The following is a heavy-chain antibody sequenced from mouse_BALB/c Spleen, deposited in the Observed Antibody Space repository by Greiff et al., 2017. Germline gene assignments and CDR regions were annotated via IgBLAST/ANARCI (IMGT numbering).Heavy chain of an antibody. Sequence: VQLKQSGPELVKPGASVKIPCKASGYTFTDYNMDWVKQSHGKSLEWIGDINPNNGGTIYNQKFMGKATLTVDKSSSTAYMELRSLTSEDTAVYYCARELRLRRYFDVWGAGTTVTVSS. CDR1: GYTFTDYN. D-gene: IGHD1-2*01. CDR3: ARELRLRRYFDV. J-gene: IGHJ1*01. CDR2: INPNNGGT. V-gene: IGHV1-18*01.